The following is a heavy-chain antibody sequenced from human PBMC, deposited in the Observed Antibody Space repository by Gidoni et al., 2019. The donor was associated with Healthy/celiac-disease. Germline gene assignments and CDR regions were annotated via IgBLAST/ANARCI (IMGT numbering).Heavy chain of an antibody. CDR3: ATRHRNYYYGMDV. Sequence: EVQLLESWGGLVQPGGSLRLSFAASGFTFSSYAMRWVRQAPGKGREWVSAISGSGGSTYYADSVKGRFTISRDNSKNTLYLQMNSLRAEDTAVYYCATRHRNYYYGMDVWGQGTTVTVSS. V-gene: IGHV3-23*01. CDR2: ISGSGGST. J-gene: IGHJ6*02. CDR1: GFTFSSYA.